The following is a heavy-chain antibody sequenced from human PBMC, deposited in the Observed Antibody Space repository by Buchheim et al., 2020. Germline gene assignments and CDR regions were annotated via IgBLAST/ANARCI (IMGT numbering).Heavy chain of an antibody. CDR2: IYYSGST. Sequence: QVQLQESGPGLVKPSQTLSLTCTVSGGSISSGDYYWSWIRQPPGKGLEWIGYIYYSGSTYYNPSLKSRVTRSEDQSKNQFPLKLRSVTAADTAVYYCARVITIFGVVMEEYYFDYWGQGTL. CDR3: ARVITIFGVVMEEYYFDY. J-gene: IGHJ4*02. V-gene: IGHV4-30-4*01. CDR1: GGSISSGDYY. D-gene: IGHD3-3*01.